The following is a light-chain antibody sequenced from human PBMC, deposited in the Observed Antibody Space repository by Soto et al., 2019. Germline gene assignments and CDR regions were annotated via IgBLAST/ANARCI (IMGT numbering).Light chain of an antibody. J-gene: IGKJ4*01. CDR3: QKYNSAPLT. V-gene: IGKV1-27*01. Sequence: DIQMTQSPSSLSASFGDRVTITCRASQGIGVYLAWFQQKPGNAPKLLIYAASTLQSGVPSRVSGSGSGTDFTLTISGLQHEDGATDYCQKYNSAPLTFGGGTKVEIK. CDR2: AAS. CDR1: QGIGVY.